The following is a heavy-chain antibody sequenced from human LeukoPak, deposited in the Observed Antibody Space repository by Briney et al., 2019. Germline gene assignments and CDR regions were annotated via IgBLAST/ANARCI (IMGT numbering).Heavy chain of an antibody. V-gene: IGHV3-7*03. CDR2: IIEGGDVK. Sequence: PGESLRLSCAASGFTFSAYWMTWVRQAPGKGLAWVANIIEGGDVKYYVDSVTGRFTISRDNAKNSLYLQMNSLRAEDTAVYYCARLLVYNSGGEAFDYWGPGTLVTVSS. CDR1: GFTFSAYW. D-gene: IGHD3-10*01. CDR3: ARLLVYNSGGEAFDY. J-gene: IGHJ4*02.